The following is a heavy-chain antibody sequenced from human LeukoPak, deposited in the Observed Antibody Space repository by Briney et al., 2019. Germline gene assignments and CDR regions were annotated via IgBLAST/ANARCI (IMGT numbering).Heavy chain of an antibody. D-gene: IGHD2-2*01. CDR2: ISAYNGNT. CDR3: ARDLGFVVVPAATHWFDY. CDR1: GYTFTGYY. Sequence: ASVKVSCKASGYTFTGYYMHWVRQAPGQGLEWMGWISAYNGNTNYAQKLRGRVTMTTDTSASTAYMELRSLRSDDTAVYYCARDLGFVVVPAATHWFDYWGQGTLVTVSS. J-gene: IGHJ4*02. V-gene: IGHV1-18*04.